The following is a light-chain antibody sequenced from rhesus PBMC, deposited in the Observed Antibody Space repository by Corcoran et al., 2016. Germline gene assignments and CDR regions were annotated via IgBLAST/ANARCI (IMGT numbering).Light chain of an antibody. J-gene: IGKJ2*01. CDR3: QQSSNLYS. CDR1: QSVGSY. V-gene: IGKV3-24*04. CDR2: CAS. Sequence: ETVVTQSPATLSLSPGERATLSCRASQSVGSYLAWYQQKPGQAPRLRSFCASSRATGIPDRFRGSGSGTDFTLTISSLEPGDVGVYYCQQSSNLYSFGQGTKVEIK.